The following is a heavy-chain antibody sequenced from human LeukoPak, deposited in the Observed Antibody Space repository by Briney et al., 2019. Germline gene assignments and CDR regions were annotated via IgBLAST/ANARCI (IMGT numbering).Heavy chain of an antibody. D-gene: IGHD2-21*02. CDR3: ASGHMVVVTAIHD. CDR1: GFTFSSYS. Sequence: GGSLRLSCAASGFTFSSYSMNWVRQAPGKGLEWVSSISSSSSYIYYADSVKGRFTISRDNAKNSLYLQMNSLRAEDTAVYYCASGHMVVVTAIHDWGHGTLVTVSS. J-gene: IGHJ4*01. V-gene: IGHV3-21*01. CDR2: ISSSSSYI.